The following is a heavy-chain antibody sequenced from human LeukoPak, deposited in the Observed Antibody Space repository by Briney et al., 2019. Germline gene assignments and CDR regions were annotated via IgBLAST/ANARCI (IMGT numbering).Heavy chain of an antibody. CDR3: ARGQLRLSN. V-gene: IGHV4-34*01. CDR2: INHSGGT. J-gene: IGHJ4*02. D-gene: IGHD2-2*01. Sequence: SETLSLTCAVYGGSFSGYYWSWIRQPPGKGLEWIGEINHSGGTDYNPSLKSRVTISVDTSKNQFSLKLNSVTAADTAVYYCARGQLRLSNWGQGSLVIVSS. CDR1: GGSFSGYY.